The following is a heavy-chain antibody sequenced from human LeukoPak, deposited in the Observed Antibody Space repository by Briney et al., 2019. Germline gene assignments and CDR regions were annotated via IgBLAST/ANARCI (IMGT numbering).Heavy chain of an antibody. CDR2: INPDGGNT. V-gene: IGHV1-46*01. CDR1: GYTFTNSY. Sequence: ASVKVSCKASGYTFTNSYIHWVRQAPGQVLEWMGLINPDGGNTNYAQKFQGRVTLTRAPSTSTVSMELSSLRAEDTAVYYCARESPWWLATIDAFDIWGQGTMVTVSS. CDR3: ARESPWWLATIDAFDI. J-gene: IGHJ3*02. D-gene: IGHD6-19*01.